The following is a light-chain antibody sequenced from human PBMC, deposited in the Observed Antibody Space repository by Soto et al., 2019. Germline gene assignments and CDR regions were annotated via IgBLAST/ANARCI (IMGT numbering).Light chain of an antibody. CDR3: QQYGGSPPIT. J-gene: IGKJ5*01. CDR2: GAS. V-gene: IGKV3-20*01. Sequence: EIVLTQSPGTLSLSPGERATLSCRASHSISSSYLAWYQQKPGQAPRLLIYGASNRATGIPDRFSGSGSGTDFTFTISRLGPEDFAVYYCQQYGGSPPITFGQGTRLEIK. CDR1: HSISSSY.